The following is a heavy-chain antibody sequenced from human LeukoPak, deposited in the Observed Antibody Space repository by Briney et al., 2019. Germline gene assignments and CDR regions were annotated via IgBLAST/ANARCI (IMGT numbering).Heavy chain of an antibody. D-gene: IGHD1-26*01. J-gene: IGHJ4*02. V-gene: IGHV3-21*01. CDR3: ARDFSSVGATDY. Sequence: PGGSLRLPCAASGFTFSSYSMNWVRQAPGKGLEWVSSISSSSSYIYYADSVKGRFTISRDNAKNSLYLQMNSLRAEDTAVYYCARDFSSVGATDYWGQGTLVTVSS. CDR2: ISSSSSYI. CDR1: GFTFSSYS.